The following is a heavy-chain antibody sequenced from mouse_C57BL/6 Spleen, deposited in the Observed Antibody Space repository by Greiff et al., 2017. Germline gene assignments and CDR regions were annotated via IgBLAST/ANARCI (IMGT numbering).Heavy chain of an antibody. V-gene: IGHV1-66*01. CDR3: ARENYSNGGYFDV. J-gene: IGHJ1*03. CDR1: GYSFTSYY. CDR2: IYPGGGNT. Sequence: QVQLQQSGPELVKPGASVKISCKASGYSFTSYYIHWVKQRPGQGLEWIGRIYPGGGNTKYNEKFKGKATLTADTSSSTAYMQLSSLTSEDSAVYYCARENYSNGGYFDVWGTGTTVTVSS. D-gene: IGHD2-5*01.